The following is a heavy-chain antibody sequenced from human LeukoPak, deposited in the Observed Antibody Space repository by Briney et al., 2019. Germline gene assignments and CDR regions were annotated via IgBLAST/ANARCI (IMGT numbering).Heavy chain of an antibody. CDR3: ARAPECSSSSGRFDY. CDR1: GGSISSYY. CDR2: ISYSGNT. D-gene: IGHD6-6*01. V-gene: IGHV4-59*01. Sequence: PSETLSLTCTVSGGSISSYYWSWIRQPPGKGLEWIGYISYSGNTNYNPSLKSRVTISVDTSKSQFSLNLSSVTAADTAVYYCARAPECSSSSGRFDYWGQGTLVTVSS. J-gene: IGHJ4*02.